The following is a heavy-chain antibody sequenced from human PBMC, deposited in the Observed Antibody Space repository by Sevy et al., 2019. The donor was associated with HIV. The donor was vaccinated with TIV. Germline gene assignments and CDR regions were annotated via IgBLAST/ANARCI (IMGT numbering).Heavy chain of an antibody. CDR1: GFTFSNAW. V-gene: IGHV3-15*01. J-gene: IGHJ5*02. CDR3: TTDPQYSGSYPVALFDP. D-gene: IGHD1-26*01. Sequence: GGSLRLSCEASGFTFSNAWMSWVRQAPGKGLEWVGRIKSNTDGGTADYAAPVKGRFTISRDDSKNTLYLQMNSLKTEDTAVYYCTTDPQYSGSYPVALFDPWGQGTLVTVSS. CDR2: IKSNTDGGTA.